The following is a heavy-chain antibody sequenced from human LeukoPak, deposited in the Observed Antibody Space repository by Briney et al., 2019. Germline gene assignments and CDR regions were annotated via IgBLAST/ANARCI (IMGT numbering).Heavy chain of an antibody. CDR1: GDSISSYY. CDR3: AMFDYGDYGGDDAFDI. V-gene: IGHV4-59*08. D-gene: IGHD4-17*01. CDR2: IYYSGST. Sequence: SETLSLTCTVSGDSISSYYWSWIRQPPGKGLEWIGYIYYSGSTNYNPSLKSRVTISVDTSKNQFSLKLSSVTAADTAVYYCAMFDYGDYGGDDAFDIWGQGTMVTVSS. J-gene: IGHJ3*02.